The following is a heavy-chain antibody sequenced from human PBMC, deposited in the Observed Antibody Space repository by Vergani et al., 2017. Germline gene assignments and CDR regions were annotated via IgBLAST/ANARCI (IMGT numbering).Heavy chain of an antibody. CDR3: ARDMSVRALGPYYYGMDV. V-gene: IGHV7-4-1*02. CDR1: GYSFTSFA. D-gene: IGHD3-10*01. J-gene: IGHJ6*02. Sequence: QVQLVQSGSELRRPGASVKVSCMTSIKASGYSFTSFAINWVRQAPGQGLEWMGWINTNTGRPAYSQGFTGRFVFFLDTSVSTTYLQISSLEAEDTAVYFCARDMSVRALGPYYYGMDVWGQGTTVTVSS. CDR2: INTNTGRP.